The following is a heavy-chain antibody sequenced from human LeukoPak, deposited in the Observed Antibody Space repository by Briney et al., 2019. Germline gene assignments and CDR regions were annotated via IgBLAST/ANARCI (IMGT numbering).Heavy chain of an antibody. Sequence: SETLSLTCAVYGGSFSGYYWSWIRQPPGKGLEWIGEINHSGSTNYNPSLKSRVTISVDTSKNQFSLKLSSVTAADTAVYYCARGRDGSFDYWGQGTLVTVSS. V-gene: IGHV4-34*01. CDR3: ARGRDGSFDY. CDR2: INHSGST. CDR1: GGSFSGYY. D-gene: IGHD5-24*01. J-gene: IGHJ4*02.